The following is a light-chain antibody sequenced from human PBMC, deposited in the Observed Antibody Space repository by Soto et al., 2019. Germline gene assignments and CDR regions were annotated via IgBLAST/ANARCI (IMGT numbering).Light chain of an antibody. J-gene: IGKJ1*01. CDR2: WAS. V-gene: IGKV4-1*01. Sequence: DIVMTQSPDSLAVSLGERATINCKSSQSVLYSSNNKNYLALYQQKPGQPPKLLIYWASTRESGVPDRFSGSGSGTDFTLTISSLQAEDVAVYYCQQYYSTPRTFGKGTKVEIK. CDR3: QQYYSTPRT. CDR1: QSVLYSSNNKNY.